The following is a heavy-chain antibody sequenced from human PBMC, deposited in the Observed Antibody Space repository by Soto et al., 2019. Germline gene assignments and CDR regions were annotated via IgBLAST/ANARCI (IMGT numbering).Heavy chain of an antibody. V-gene: IGHV1-18*01. CDR3: ARSSYLDGYNYYFDY. J-gene: IGHJ4*02. Sequence: GASVKVSCKASGYTFTSYGISWVRQAPGQGLEWMGWISAYNGNTNYAQKLQGRVTMTTDTSTSTAYMELRSLRSDDTAVYYCARSSYLDGYNYYFDYWGQGTLVTVSS. D-gene: IGHD5-12*01. CDR2: ISAYNGNT. CDR1: GYTFTSYG.